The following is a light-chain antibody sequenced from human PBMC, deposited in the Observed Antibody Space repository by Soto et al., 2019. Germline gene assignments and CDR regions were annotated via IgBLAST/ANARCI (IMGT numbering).Light chain of an antibody. CDR1: QSVSNNY. J-gene: IGKJ5*01. CDR3: QQYSTSPT. CDR2: GAS. Sequence: EIVLTQSPGTLSLSPVEIATLSCRASQSVSNNYLAWYQQKPGQAPRLLIYGASNRATGIPDRFSGSGSGTDFTLTISRLEPEDFAVYYCQQYSTSPTFGEGTRLEIK. V-gene: IGKV3-20*01.